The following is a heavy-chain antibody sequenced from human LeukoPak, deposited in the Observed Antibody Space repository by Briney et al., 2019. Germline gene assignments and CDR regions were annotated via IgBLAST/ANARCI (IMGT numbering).Heavy chain of an antibody. Sequence: GGSLRLSCAASGFTFSDYYMSWIRQAPGKGLEWVSYISSSSSTIYYADSVKGRFTISRDNAKNSLYLQMNSLRAEDTAVYYCARDRSDCGGDCYGDAFDIWGQGTMVTVSS. D-gene: IGHD2-21*02. CDR3: ARDRSDCGGDCYGDAFDI. CDR1: GFTFSDYY. J-gene: IGHJ3*02. CDR2: ISSSSSTI. V-gene: IGHV3-11*04.